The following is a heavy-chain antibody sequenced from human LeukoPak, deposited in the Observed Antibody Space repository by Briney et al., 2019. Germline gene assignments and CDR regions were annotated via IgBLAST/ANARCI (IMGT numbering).Heavy chain of an antibody. D-gene: IGHD3-22*01. J-gene: IGHJ1*01. CDR3: ARSDSSGGARGIQY. CDR1: GYNFANYW. Sequence: GESLKISCKGSGYNFANYWIGWVRQMPGKGLQCLGTIYPGDSDTRYSPSFQGQVTISVDKSVSTAYLQWSSLKASDTAMYYCARSDSSGGARGIQYWGQGTPVTVSS. CDR2: IYPGDSDT. V-gene: IGHV5-51*01.